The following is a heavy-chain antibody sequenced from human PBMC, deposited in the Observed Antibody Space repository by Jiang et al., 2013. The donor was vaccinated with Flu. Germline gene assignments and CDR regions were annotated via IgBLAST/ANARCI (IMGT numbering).Heavy chain of an antibody. CDR2: IYHSGST. CDR3: ARRMVRGVIGGGYFDY. V-gene: IGHV4-38-2*01. Sequence: TCAVSGYSISSGYYWGWIRQPPGKGLEWIGSIYHSGSTYYNPSLKSRVTISVDTSKNQFSLKLSSVTAADTAVYYCARRMVRGVIGGGYFDYWGQGTLVTVSS. CDR1: GYSISSGYY. D-gene: IGHD3-10*01. J-gene: IGHJ4*02.